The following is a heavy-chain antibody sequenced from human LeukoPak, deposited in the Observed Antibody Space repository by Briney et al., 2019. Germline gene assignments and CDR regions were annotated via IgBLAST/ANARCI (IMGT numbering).Heavy chain of an antibody. J-gene: IGHJ5*02. CDR1: GDSISSRTYY. CDR3: ARDVSSMFPNWFDP. V-gene: IGHV4-31*03. CDR2: IWNSGST. D-gene: IGHD6-6*01. Sequence: SETLSLTCSVSGDSISSRTYYWTWIRQHPKKGLEWIGYIWNSGSTNYNPALKSRVTISVDTSKNQFSLKLTSVTAADTAIYYCARDVSSMFPNWFDPWGQGILVIVSS.